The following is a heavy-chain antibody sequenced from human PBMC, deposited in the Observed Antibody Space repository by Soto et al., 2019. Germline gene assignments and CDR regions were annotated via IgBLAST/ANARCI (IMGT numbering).Heavy chain of an antibody. J-gene: IGHJ6*02. CDR2: IYPGDSDT. CDR1: GYSFTSYW. D-gene: IGHD5-18*01. CDR3: ARLTVDTAMVSYYYYYYGMDV. V-gene: IGHV5-51*01. Sequence: GESLKISCKGSGYSFTSYWIGWVRQMPGKGLEWMGIIYPGDSDTRHSPSFQGQVTISADKSISTAYLQWSSLKASDTAMYYCARLTVDTAMVSYYYYYYGMDVWGQGTTVTVSS.